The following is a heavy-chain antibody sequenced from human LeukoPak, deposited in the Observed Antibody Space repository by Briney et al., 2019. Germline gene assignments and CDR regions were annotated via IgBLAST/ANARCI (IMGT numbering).Heavy chain of an antibody. CDR1: GFTFSDYY. Sequence: KPGGSLRLSCAASGFTFSDYYMSWIRQAPGKGLEWVSDISSSGSTIYYADSVKGRFTISRDNAKNSLYLQMNSLRAEDTAVYYCASPITMIVVVTANPYDAFDIWGQGTMVTVSS. CDR2: ISSSGSTI. V-gene: IGHV3-11*01. CDR3: ASPITMIVVVTANPYDAFDI. D-gene: IGHD3-22*01. J-gene: IGHJ3*02.